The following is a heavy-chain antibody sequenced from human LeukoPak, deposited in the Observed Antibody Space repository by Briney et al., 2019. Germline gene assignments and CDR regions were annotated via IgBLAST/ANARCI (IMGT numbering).Heavy chain of an antibody. D-gene: IGHD3-10*01. Sequence: GGSLRLSCAASGFTFSNYGMHWVRQAPGKGLEWVAVIWYDGTNKFYADSVKGRFTIYRDNSRSTLYLQMDTLRAEDTAIYYCAKGDGSNNYYMDVWGKGTTVTVSS. CDR1: GFTFSNYG. CDR3: AKGDGSNNYYMDV. V-gene: IGHV3-33*06. CDR2: IWYDGTNK. J-gene: IGHJ6*03.